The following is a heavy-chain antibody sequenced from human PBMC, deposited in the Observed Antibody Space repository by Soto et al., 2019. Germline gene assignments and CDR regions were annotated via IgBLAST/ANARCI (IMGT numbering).Heavy chain of an antibody. CDR1: GGSISRGDYY. CDR2: IYYSGST. Sequence: PSETLSLTCTVSGGSISRGDYYWSWIRQPPGKGLEWIGYIYYSGSTYYNPSLKSRVTISVDTSKNQFSLKLSSVTAADTAVYYRARTPRMYYDYVWGSYRPHPGYFDYWGQGTLVTAPQ. J-gene: IGHJ4*02. D-gene: IGHD3-16*02. CDR3: ARTPRMYYDYVWGSYRPHPGYFDY. V-gene: IGHV4-30-4*01.